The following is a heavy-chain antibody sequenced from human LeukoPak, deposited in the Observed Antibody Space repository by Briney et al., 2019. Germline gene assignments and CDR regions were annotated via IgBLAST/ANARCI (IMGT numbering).Heavy chain of an antibody. CDR2: INHSGRT. J-gene: IGHJ4*02. Sequence: PSETLSLTCAVYGGSFSGYYWSWIRQPPGKGLEWIGEINHSGRTNYNPSLKSRVTISVDTSKNQFSLKLSSVTAADTAVYYCARVSMVRGVIKYFDYWGQGTLVTVSS. CDR3: ARVSMVRGVIKYFDY. CDR1: GGSFSGYY. D-gene: IGHD3-10*01. V-gene: IGHV4-34*01.